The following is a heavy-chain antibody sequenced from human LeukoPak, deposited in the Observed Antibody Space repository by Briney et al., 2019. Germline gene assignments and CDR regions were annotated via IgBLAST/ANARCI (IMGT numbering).Heavy chain of an antibody. D-gene: IGHD6-13*01. V-gene: IGHV3-23*01. Sequence: GSLRLSCAASGFTFSSYAMSWVRQAPGKGLEWVSVISGSGGSTNYADSVNGRFTISRDNSKNMLHLQMSSLRAEDTAVYYCATLSDAIAAAGTRNYWGQGTLVTVSS. CDR3: ATLSDAIAAAGTRNY. CDR1: GFTFSSYA. J-gene: IGHJ4*02. CDR2: ISGSGGST.